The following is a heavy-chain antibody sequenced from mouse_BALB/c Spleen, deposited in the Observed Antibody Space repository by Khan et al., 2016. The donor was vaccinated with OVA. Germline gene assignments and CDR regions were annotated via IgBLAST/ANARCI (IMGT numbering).Heavy chain of an antibody. J-gene: IGHJ4*01. CDR2: INTYTGEP. V-gene: IGHV9-3-1*01. CDR3: ERPPYFSYVMVY. CDR1: GYTFTNYG. Sequence: QIQLVQSGPELKKPGETVKISCKASGYTFTNYGMNWVKQTPGQGLKWMGWINTYTGEPTYVDDFKGRFAFTLETSASTAYLQINNLKNEDTATYFCERPPYFSYVMVYWGQGTSVTVYS. D-gene: IGHD2-10*01.